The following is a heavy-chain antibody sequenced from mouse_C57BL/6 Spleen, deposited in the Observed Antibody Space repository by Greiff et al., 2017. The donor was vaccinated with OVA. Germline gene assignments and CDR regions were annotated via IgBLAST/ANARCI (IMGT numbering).Heavy chain of an antibody. D-gene: IGHD1-1*01. Sequence: VQLQQSGAELARPGASVKLSCKASGYTFTSYGISWVKQRTGQGLEWIGEIYPRSGNTYYNEKFKGKATLTADKSSSTAYMELRSLTSEDSAVYFCAGYYYGSSYYYFDYWGQGTTLTVSS. V-gene: IGHV1-81*01. CDR2: IYPRSGNT. CDR1: GYTFTSYG. CDR3: AGYYYGSSYYYFDY. J-gene: IGHJ2*01.